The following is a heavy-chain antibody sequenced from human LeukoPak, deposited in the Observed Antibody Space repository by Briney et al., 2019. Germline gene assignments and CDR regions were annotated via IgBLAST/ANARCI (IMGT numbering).Heavy chain of an antibody. V-gene: IGHV3-74*01. CDR1: GFTFNTYA. J-gene: IGHJ4*02. CDR3: ARHLGTYSDH. CDR2: INSDGSST. D-gene: IGHD7-27*01. Sequence: GGSLRPSCAASGFTFNTYAMSWVRQAPGKGLVWVSLINSDGSSTNYADSVKGRFTISRDNAKNTLYLQVNSLRADDTAVYYCARHLGTYSDHWGQGTLVTVSS.